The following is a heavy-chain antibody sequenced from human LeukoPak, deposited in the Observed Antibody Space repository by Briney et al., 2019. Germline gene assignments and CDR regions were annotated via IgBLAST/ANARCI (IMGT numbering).Heavy chain of an antibody. CDR3: AKRDYYYGMDV. J-gene: IGHJ6*02. CDR2: ISWNSGSI. V-gene: IGHV3-9*01. CDR1: GFTFDDYA. Sequence: GGSLRLSCAASGFTFDDYAMHWVRQAPEKGLEWVSGISWNSGSIGYADSVKGRFTISRDNAKNSLYLQMNSLRAEDTALYYCAKRDYYYGMDVWGQGTTVTVSS.